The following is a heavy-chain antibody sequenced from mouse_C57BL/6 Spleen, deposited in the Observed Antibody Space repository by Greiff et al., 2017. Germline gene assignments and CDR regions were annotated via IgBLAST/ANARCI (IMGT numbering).Heavy chain of an antibody. CDR2: IDPSDSET. V-gene: IGHV1-52*01. CDR3: ARSDGYYWYFDV. J-gene: IGHJ1*03. CDR1: GYTFTSYW. Sequence: QVQLQQPGAELVRPGSSVKLSCKASGYTFTSYWMHWVKQRPIQGLEWIGNIDPSDSETPYNQKFKDKATLTVDKSSSTAYMQLSSLSSEDSAVYYCARSDGYYWYFDVWGTGTTVTVSS. D-gene: IGHD2-3*01.